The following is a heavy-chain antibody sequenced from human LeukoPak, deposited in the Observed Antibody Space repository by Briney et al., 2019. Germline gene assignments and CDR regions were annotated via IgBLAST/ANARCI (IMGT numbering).Heavy chain of an antibody. D-gene: IGHD5-18*01. CDR1: GFTVSSNY. V-gene: IGHV3-66*01. CDR2: IYSGGST. Sequence: GGSLRLSCAASGFTVSSNYMSWVRQAPGKGLEWVSVIYSGGSTYYAEFVKGRFTISRDNSKNTLYLQMNSLRAEDTAVYYCAGDGGYSYGYYYYGMDVWGQGNTVTVSS. CDR3: AGDGGYSYGYYYYGMDV. J-gene: IGHJ6*02.